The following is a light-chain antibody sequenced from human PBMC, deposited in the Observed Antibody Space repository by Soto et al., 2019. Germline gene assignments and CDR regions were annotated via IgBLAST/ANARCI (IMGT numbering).Light chain of an antibody. CDR1: SSDVGDYNY. J-gene: IGLJ2*01. CDR3: CSYAGTYTVV. CDR2: EVS. Sequence: QSALTKPRSVSGSPGQSVTISCTGTSSDVGDYNYVSWYQQHPGKAPKFIIYEVSKRPSGVPDRFSGSKSGNTASLTISGLKAEDEADYYCCSYAGTYTVVFGGGTKLTVL. V-gene: IGLV2-11*01.